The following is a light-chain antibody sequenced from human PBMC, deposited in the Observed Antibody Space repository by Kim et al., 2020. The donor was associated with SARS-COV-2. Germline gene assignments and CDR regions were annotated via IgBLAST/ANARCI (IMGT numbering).Light chain of an antibody. J-gene: IGLJ3*02. Sequence: SGALGQTVRITCRGDSLRNYYATWYQQKPGQAPVLVIYGKNNRPSGIPDRFSGSSLGDTASLTLTGAQAEDEADYYCHSRDSTGNVFGGGTQLTVL. V-gene: IGLV3-19*01. CDR3: HSRDSTGNV. CDR1: SLRNYY. CDR2: GKN.